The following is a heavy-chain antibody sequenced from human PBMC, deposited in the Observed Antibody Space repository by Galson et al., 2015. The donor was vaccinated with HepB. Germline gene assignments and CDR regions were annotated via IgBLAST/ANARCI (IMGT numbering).Heavy chain of an antibody. D-gene: IGHD3-22*01. CDR2: ISGSGGST. Sequence: SLRLSCAASGFTFSSYAMSWVRQAPGKGLEWIAGISGSGGSTFYADSVKGRFTISRDNSKKMLYLQMNSLRAEDTAVYYCAKDDSSGYYLGYYYYYGFDVWGQGTTVTVSS. CDR3: AKDDSSGYYLGYYYYYGFDV. V-gene: IGHV3-23*01. J-gene: IGHJ6*02. CDR1: GFTFSSYA.